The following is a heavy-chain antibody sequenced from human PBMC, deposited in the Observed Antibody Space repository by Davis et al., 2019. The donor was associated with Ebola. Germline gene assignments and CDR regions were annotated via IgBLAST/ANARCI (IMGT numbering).Heavy chain of an antibody. D-gene: IGHD3-3*01. CDR2: VSHSERER. CDR1: GFTFDTYA. J-gene: IGHJ4*02. Sequence: PGGSLRLSCTTSGFTFDTYAMHWVRQAPGKGLEWVAVVSHSERERFYADSVKGRFTISRDNSENTLYLQMSSLTVDDTAVYYCVRAVFHEVLDYWGQGTPVTVSS. CDR3: VRAVFHEVLDY. V-gene: IGHV3-30*04.